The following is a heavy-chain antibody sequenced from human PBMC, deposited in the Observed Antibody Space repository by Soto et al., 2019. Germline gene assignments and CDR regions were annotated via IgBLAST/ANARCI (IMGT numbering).Heavy chain of an antibody. J-gene: IGHJ4*02. CDR3: ARRGYSHDLDY. Sequence: QVQLVQSGAEVKMPGASVKVSCKASGYTFTSYLITWVRQAPGQGLEWMGWISAYNGNTIYAQNLQGRVTLTTDTSTNTAYVELRSLRSDDTAVYYCARRGYSHDLDYWGQGTLVSVSS. CDR1: GYTFTSYL. CDR2: ISAYNGNT. V-gene: IGHV1-18*01. D-gene: IGHD5-18*01.